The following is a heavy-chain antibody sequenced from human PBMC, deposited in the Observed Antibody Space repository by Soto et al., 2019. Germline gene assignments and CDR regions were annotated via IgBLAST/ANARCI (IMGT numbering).Heavy chain of an antibody. Sequence: QVQLVQSGAEIKKPGSSVKVSCKTSGGSFSNFAISWVRQAPGQGLEWLGGVLPILGPAAYAPKFQDRVTITADKSTNTAYRELTSLRRDDTAVYYWARARTVVGATFDYWGQGTLVTVSS. CDR3: ARARTVVGATFDY. J-gene: IGHJ4*02. V-gene: IGHV1-69*06. D-gene: IGHD1-26*01. CDR2: VLPILGPA. CDR1: GGSFSNFA.